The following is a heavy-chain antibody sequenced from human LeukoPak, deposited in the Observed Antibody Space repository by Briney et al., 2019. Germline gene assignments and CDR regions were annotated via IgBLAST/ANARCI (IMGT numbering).Heavy chain of an antibody. Sequence: ASVKVSCKASGYTFTRYGINWVRQAPGQGLEWMGWISAYAQKFQGRVTMTIDTSTGTAYMELRSLRSDDTAVYYCARRFNYYDSSGYYQGFYFDYWGLGTLVTVSS. D-gene: IGHD3-22*01. CDR2: ISAY. V-gene: IGHV1-18*01. CDR1: GYTFTRYG. CDR3: ARRFNYYDSSGYYQGFYFDY. J-gene: IGHJ4*02.